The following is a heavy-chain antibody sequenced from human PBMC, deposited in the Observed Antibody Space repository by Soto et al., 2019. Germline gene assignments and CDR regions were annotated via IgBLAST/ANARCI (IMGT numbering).Heavy chain of an antibody. CDR2: ISGSGFKK. Sequence: GESLKISCAASGFIFENFGMSWVRQAPGKGLEWISSISGSGFKKYYADSVKGQFTISRDNSKSTVYLELNNLSAEDTAVYHCAKNQGVELVPLATVDWFDPWGQGSVVTVSS. CDR3: AKNQGVELVPLATVDWFDP. CDR1: GFIFENFG. D-gene: IGHD1-26*01. J-gene: IGHJ5*02. V-gene: IGHV3-23*01.